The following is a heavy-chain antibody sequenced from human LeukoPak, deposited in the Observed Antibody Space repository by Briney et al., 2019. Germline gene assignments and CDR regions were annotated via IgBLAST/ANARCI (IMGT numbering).Heavy chain of an antibody. V-gene: IGHV4-30-4*01. CDR1: GGPISSGDYY. J-gene: IGHJ4*02. Sequence: SQPLSLPGTFIGGPISSGDYYWSWIRQPPGKGLGWIGYIYYSVSTYYNPSLKSRVTISVDTSKNQFSLKLSSVTAADTAVYYCARVGIADTAMANFDYWGQGTLVTVSS. CDR2: IYYSVST. D-gene: IGHD5-18*01. CDR3: ARVGIADTAMANFDY.